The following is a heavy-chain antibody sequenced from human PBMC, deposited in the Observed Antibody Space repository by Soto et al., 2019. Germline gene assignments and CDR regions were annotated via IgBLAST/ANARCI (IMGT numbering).Heavy chain of an antibody. Sequence: SETLSLTCTVSCGSIRSSDYWGGWIRQPPGKGLEWIGSIYYSGSTYYNPSLKSRVIISVDTSKNQFSLKLSSVTAADTAVYYCARHEFGGYYYYYCYYMDVWGKGTAVTVS. D-gene: IGHD3-22*01. CDR1: CGSIRSSDYW. CDR2: IYYSGST. V-gene: IGHV4-39*01. CDR3: ARHEFGGYYYYYCYYMDV. J-gene: IGHJ6*03.